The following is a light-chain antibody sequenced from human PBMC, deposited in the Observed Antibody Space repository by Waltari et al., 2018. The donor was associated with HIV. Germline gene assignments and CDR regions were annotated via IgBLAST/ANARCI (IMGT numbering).Light chain of an antibody. CDR1: ESVSSSN. V-gene: IGKV3-20*01. CDR2: AAS. CDR3: QQYGSSPLT. J-gene: IGKJ4*01. Sequence: EIVLTQSPATLSLSPGERGTLSCRASESVSSSNFLAWYQQKPGQAPRLLIYAASSRATGIPDRFSGSGSGTDFTLTISRLEPEDFAVYYCQQYGSSPLTFGGGTKVEIK.